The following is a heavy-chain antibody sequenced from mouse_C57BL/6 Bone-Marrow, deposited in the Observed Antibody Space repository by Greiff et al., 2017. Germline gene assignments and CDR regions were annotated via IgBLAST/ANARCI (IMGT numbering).Heavy chain of an antibody. CDR3: ASSLYYGSSLAY. CDR1: GFTFSSYG. Sequence: EVQLVESGGDLVKPGGSLKLSCAASGFTFSSYGMSWVRQTPDKRLEWVATISSGGSYTYYPDSVKGRFTISRENAKNTLYLQMSSLKSEDTAMYYCASSLYYGSSLAYWGQGTLVTVAA. D-gene: IGHD1-1*01. V-gene: IGHV5-6*01. J-gene: IGHJ3*01. CDR2: ISSGGSYT.